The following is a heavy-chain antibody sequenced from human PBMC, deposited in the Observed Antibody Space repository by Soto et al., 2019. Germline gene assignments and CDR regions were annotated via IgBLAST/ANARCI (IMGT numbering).Heavy chain of an antibody. D-gene: IGHD6-19*01. CDR2: ISYDGSNK. CDR3: AKEPRIAVAGPLDY. Sequence: GSLRLSCAASGFTFSSYGMHWVRQAPGKGLEWVAVISYDGSNKYYADSVKGRFTISRDNSKNTLYLQMNSLRAEDTAVYYCAKEPRIAVAGPLDYWGQGTLVTVPS. CDR1: GFTFSSYG. J-gene: IGHJ4*02. V-gene: IGHV3-30*18.